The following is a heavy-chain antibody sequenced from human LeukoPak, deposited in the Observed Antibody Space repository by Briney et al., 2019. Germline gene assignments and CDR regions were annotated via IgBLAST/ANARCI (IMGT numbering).Heavy chain of an antibody. V-gene: IGHV4-34*01. CDR3: STYYYDSRGPDY. Sequence: PSETLSLTCAVYGGSFSGYYGSWIRQPPGKGLEWIGGINHSGSTNYNPSLKSRVTISVDTSKNQFSLKLSSVTAADTAVYYCSTYYYDSRGPDYWGQGTLVTVSS. CDR1: GGSFSGYY. D-gene: IGHD3-22*01. J-gene: IGHJ4*02. CDR2: INHSGST.